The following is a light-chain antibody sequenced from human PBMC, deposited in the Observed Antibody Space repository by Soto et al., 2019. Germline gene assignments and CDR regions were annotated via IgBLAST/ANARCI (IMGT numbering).Light chain of an antibody. J-gene: IGLJ2*01. Sequence: QSALTQPPSASGSPGQSVTISCTGISSDVGGYNYVSWYQQHPGKAPKLMIYEVTNRPSGVPDRFSGSRSGDTASLTVSGLQAEDEADYYCSSYAGSDNVLFGGGTKLTVL. V-gene: IGLV2-8*01. CDR1: SSDVGGYNY. CDR2: EVT. CDR3: SSYAGSDNVL.